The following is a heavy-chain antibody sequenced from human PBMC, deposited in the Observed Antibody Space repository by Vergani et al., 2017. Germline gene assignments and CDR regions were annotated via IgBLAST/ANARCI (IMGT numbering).Heavy chain of an antibody. CDR3: AREIVVIARIFDF. D-gene: IGHD2-21*01. Sequence: QVQLQESGPGLVKPSQTLSLTCTVSGDSLSSSDHYLSWIRQRSDKGLEWVGHIFRSGTTYYNPSLKSRLIMSVDTSKNQFPLKLTSVTTADTAMYYCAREIVVIARIFDFRGQGTLVTVSS. J-gene: IGHJ4*02. CDR2: IFRSGTT. V-gene: IGHV4-31*03. CDR1: GDSLSSSDHY.